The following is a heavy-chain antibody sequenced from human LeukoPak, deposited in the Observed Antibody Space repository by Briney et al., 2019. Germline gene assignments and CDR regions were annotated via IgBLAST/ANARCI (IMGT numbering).Heavy chain of an antibody. CDR1: GGSISSYY. CDR3: ARQTYCSSTSCYPDY. J-gene: IGHJ4*02. Sequence: SETLSLTCTVSGGSISSYYWSWIRQPAGKGLEWIGRIYTSGSTHYNPSLKSRVTMSVDTSKNQFSLKLSSVTAADTAVYYCARQTYCSSTSCYPDYWGQGTLVTVSS. D-gene: IGHD2-2*01. V-gene: IGHV4-4*07. CDR2: IYTSGST.